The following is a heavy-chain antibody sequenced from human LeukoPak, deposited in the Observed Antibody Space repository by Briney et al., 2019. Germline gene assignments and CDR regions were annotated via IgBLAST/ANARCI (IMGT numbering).Heavy chain of an antibody. CDR1: TGSISSGGFY. V-gene: IGHV4-30-4*01. J-gene: IGHJ4*02. Sequence: SETLSLTCTVSTGSISSGGFYWRWIRQPPGKGLEWIGCTYYSGTTYYNPSLKSRLTMSVDTSKNQFSLKLTSVTAADTAVYYCARDTEDSATENYYFDYWGQGTLVTVSS. D-gene: IGHD1-1*01. CDR2: TYYSGTT. CDR3: ARDTEDSATENYYFDY.